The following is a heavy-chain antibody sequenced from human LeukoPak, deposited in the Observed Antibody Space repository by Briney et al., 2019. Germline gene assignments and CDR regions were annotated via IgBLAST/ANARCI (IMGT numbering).Heavy chain of an antibody. CDR2: ISYDGSNK. J-gene: IGHJ4*02. V-gene: IGHV3-30*18. CDR3: AKDQDGPGGY. CDR1: GFTFSSYG. Sequence: GRSLRLSCAASGFTFSSYGMHWVRQAPGKGLEWVAVISYDGSNKYYADSVKGRFTISRDNSKNTLYLQMNSLRAEDTAAYYCAKDQDGPGGYWGQGTLVTVSS.